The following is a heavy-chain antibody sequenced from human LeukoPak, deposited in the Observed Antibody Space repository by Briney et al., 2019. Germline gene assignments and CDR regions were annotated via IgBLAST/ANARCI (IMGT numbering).Heavy chain of an antibody. J-gene: IGHJ4*02. CDR3: AKDMTKEVRGVMGY. CDR1: GFTFSCYS. V-gene: IGHV3-9*01. D-gene: IGHD3-10*01. Sequence: PGGSLRLSCAASGFTFSCYSMNWVRQAPGKGLEWVSAISWNSGNIGYADSVKGRFTISIDNAKNSLYLRMDSLRPEDTALYYCAKDMTKEVRGVMGYWGQGTLVTVSS. CDR2: ISWNSGNI.